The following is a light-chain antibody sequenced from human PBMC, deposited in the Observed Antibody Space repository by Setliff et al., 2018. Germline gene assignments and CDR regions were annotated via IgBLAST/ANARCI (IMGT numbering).Light chain of an antibody. Sequence: QSVLTQPASVSGSPGQSITISCTGTSSDVGGYNYVSWYQQHPGKAPKVMIYDVTKRPSGVSNRFSGSKSGNTASLTISGLQAEDEADYYCSSHTSGNTYVFGAGTKVTVL. CDR1: SSDVGGYNY. V-gene: IGLV2-14*03. CDR2: DVT. J-gene: IGLJ1*01. CDR3: SSHTSGNTYV.